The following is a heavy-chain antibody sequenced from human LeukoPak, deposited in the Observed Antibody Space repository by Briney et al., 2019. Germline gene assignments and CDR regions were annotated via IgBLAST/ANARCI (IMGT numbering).Heavy chain of an antibody. CDR2: ISSSGGTI. CDR1: GFTFSDYA. Sequence: PGGSLRLSCAASGFTFSDYAMSWVRQAPGKGLECISYISSSGGTIYYADSVVGRFTISRDNARNSLFLQMNSLRVEDTAVYYCARDGPHGDYEDYWGQGTLVTVSS. D-gene: IGHD4-17*01. CDR3: ARDGPHGDYEDY. J-gene: IGHJ4*02. V-gene: IGHV3-11*01.